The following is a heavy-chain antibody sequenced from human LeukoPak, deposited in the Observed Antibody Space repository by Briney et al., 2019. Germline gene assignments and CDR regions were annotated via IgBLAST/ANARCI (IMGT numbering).Heavy chain of an antibody. V-gene: IGHV4-34*01. J-gene: IGHJ5*02. CDR2: INHSGST. D-gene: IGHD2-2*01. Sequence: PSETLSLTCAVYGGPFSGYYWSWIRQPPGKGLEWIGEINHSGSTNYNPSLKSRVTISVDTSKNQFSLKLSSVTAADTAVYYCASQNCSSTSCYPQNWFDPWGQGTLVTVSS. CDR1: GGPFSGYY. CDR3: ASQNCSSTSCYPQNWFDP.